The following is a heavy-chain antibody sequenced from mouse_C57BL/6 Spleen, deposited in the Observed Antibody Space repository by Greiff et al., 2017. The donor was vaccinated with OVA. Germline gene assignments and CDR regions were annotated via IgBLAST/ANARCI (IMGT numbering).Heavy chain of an antibody. D-gene: IGHD2-5*01. CDR1: GYTFTSYW. V-gene: IGHV1-53*01. Sequence: VQLQQPGTELVKPGASVKLSCKASGYTFTSYWIHWVKQRPGQGLDWIGNINPSNGGTNYNEKFKNKATLTVDKSSSTAYMQLSSLTSEDSAVYYCARDYSNSVGFAYWGQGTLVTVSA. CDR3: ARDYSNSVGFAY. CDR2: INPSNGGT. J-gene: IGHJ3*01.